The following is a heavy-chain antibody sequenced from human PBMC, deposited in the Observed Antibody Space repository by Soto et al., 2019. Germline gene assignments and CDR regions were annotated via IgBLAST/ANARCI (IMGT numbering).Heavy chain of an antibody. CDR2: IWYDGSNK. CDR3: ARARKVATDYFDY. V-gene: IGHV3-33*01. Sequence: GGSLRLSCAASGFTFSSYGMHWVRQAPGKGLEWVAVIWYDGSNKYYADSVKGRFTISRDNSKNTLYLQMNSLRAEDTAVYYCARARKVATDYFDYWGQGTLVTVSS. J-gene: IGHJ4*02. CDR1: GFTFSSYG. D-gene: IGHD5-12*01.